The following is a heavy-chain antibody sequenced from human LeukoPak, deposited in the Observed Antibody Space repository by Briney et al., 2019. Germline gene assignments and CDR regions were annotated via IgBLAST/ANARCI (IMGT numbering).Heavy chain of an antibody. D-gene: IGHD4-17*01. Sequence: GGSLRLSCAASGFTFSSYSMTWVRQAPGKGLEWVSSISSSSSYIYYADSVKGRFTISRDNAKNSLYLQMNSLRAEDTAVYYCARDRDYGDYVDYWGQGTLVTVSS. J-gene: IGHJ4*02. CDR2: ISSSSSYI. V-gene: IGHV3-21*01. CDR3: ARDRDYGDYVDY. CDR1: GFTFSSYS.